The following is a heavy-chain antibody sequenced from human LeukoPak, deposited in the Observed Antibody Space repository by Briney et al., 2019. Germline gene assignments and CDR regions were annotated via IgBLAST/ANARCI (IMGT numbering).Heavy chain of an antibody. Sequence: PGGSLRLSRAASGFTFSSYEMNWVRQAPGKGLEWVSAISGSGTSTYYADSVKGRFTISRDNSKNTLYLQMNSLRAEDTAVYYCAKDEKRIYGGVILTGHYDYWGQGTLVTVSS. D-gene: IGHD3-9*01. CDR3: AKDEKRIYGGVILTGHYDY. CDR2: ISGSGTST. V-gene: IGHV3-23*01. CDR1: GFTFSSYE. J-gene: IGHJ4*02.